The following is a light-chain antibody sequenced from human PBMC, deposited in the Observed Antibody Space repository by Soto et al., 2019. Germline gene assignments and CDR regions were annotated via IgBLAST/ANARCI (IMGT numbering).Light chain of an antibody. CDR1: SSDVGSYNL. V-gene: IGLV2-23*02. CDR3: CSYAGSNTHV. J-gene: IGLJ1*01. CDR2: EVT. Sequence: SVLTQPASVSGSPGQSITISCTGSSSDVGSYNLVSWYQQHPGKAPKLMIYEVTKRPSGFSNRFSGSKSGNTASLTISGLQAEDEADYYCCSYAGSNTHVFGTGTKVTVL.